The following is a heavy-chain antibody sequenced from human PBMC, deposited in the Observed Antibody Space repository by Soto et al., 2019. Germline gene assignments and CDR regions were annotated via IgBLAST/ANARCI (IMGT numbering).Heavy chain of an antibody. CDR3: ARVQSGYDFAY. CDR2: ISAYNGNT. V-gene: IGHV1-18*01. J-gene: IGHJ4*02. Sequence: QVQLVQSGAEVKKPGASVQVSCKASGYTFTSYGITWVRQAPGQGLEWMGWISAYNGNTHYAQKHQGRVTMTTDTSTSTAYMELRRLRSDDTAVYYCARVQSGYDFAYWGQGTLVTVSS. D-gene: IGHD5-12*01. CDR1: GYTFTSYG.